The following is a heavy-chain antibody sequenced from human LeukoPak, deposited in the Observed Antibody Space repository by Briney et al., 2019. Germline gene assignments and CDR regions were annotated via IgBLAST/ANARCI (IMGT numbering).Heavy chain of an antibody. CDR3: ARASLLFGYVSAGHYFDY. CDR1: GFAFADYS. Sequence: PGGSLKLFCVASGFAFADYSIHWVRQAPGKGLEWVSSFSSNGVAVAYGDSVKGRLTMSRDNAKKSVFLEINGLGLEDTALYYCARASLLFGYVSAGHYFDYWGEGDLGTVST. V-gene: IGHV3-9*01. CDR2: FSSNGVAV. J-gene: IGHJ4*02. D-gene: IGHD3-22*01.